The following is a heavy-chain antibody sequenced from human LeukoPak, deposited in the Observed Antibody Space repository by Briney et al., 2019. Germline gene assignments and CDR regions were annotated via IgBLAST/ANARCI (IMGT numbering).Heavy chain of an antibody. V-gene: IGHV1-2*02. J-gene: IGHJ6*03. CDR3: ASSPDRNTIFGVVIRTSYYYYYMDV. CDR2: INPNSGGT. D-gene: IGHD3-3*01. CDR1: GYTFTGYY. Sequence: ASVKVSCKASGYTFTGYYMHWVRQAPGQGLEWMGWINPNSGGTNYAQKFQGRVTMTRDTSISTAYMELSRLRSDDTAVYYCASSPDRNTIFGVVIRTSYYYYYMDVWGKGTTVTVSS.